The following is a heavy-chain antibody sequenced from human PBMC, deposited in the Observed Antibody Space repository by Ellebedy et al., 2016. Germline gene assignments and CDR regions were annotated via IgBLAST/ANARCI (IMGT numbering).Heavy chain of an antibody. V-gene: IGHV4-34*01. Sequence: SETLSLXCAVYGGSFSGYYWSWIRQPPGKGLEWIGEINHSGSTNYNPSLKSRVTISVDKSKNQFSLKLSSVTAADTAVYYCARVVTEYYYYYYGMDVWGQGTTVTVSS. CDR1: GGSFSGYY. CDR3: ARVVTEYYYYYYGMDV. CDR2: INHSGST. D-gene: IGHD2-21*02. J-gene: IGHJ6*02.